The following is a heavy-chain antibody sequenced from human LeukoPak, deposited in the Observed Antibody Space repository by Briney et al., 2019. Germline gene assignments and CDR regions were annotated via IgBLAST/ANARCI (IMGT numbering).Heavy chain of an antibody. CDR1: GFTFSSYA. Sequence: GGSLRLSCAASGFTFSSYAMSWVRQAPGKGLEWVSAISGSGGSTYYADSVKGRFTISRDNSRNTLYLQMNSLRAEDTAVYYCANRDLPRGYCSGGSCYSVDYWGQGTLVTVSS. V-gene: IGHV3-23*01. J-gene: IGHJ4*02. D-gene: IGHD2-15*01. CDR3: ANRDLPRGYCSGGSCYSVDY. CDR2: ISGSGGST.